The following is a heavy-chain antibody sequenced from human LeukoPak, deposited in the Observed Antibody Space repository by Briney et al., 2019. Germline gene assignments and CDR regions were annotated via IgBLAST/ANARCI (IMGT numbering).Heavy chain of an antibody. Sequence: SGTLSLTCAVSGGSISSSNWWSWVRQPPGKGLEWIGEIYHSGSTYYNPSLKSRVTISLDTSKNQFSLKLSSVTAADTAVYYCARSATYSYFYLEVWGKGTTVTVSS. CDR2: IYHSGST. CDR3: ARSATYSYFYLEV. J-gene: IGHJ6*03. V-gene: IGHV4-4*02. CDR1: GGSISSSNW.